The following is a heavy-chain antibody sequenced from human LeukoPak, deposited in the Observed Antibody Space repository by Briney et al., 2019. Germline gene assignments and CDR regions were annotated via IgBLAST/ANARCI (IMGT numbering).Heavy chain of an antibody. CDR2: IRDSGGGT. Sequence: ETGGSLRLSCAASGFIFSSYAMNWVRQAPGKGLEWVSVIRDSGGGTYYADSVKGRFTISRDNSKNTLYLQVSSLRAEDTAVYYCAKGGKWDVTPFDYWGQGTLVTVSS. CDR3: AKGGKWDVTPFDY. V-gene: IGHV3-23*01. D-gene: IGHD1-26*01. J-gene: IGHJ4*02. CDR1: GFIFSSYA.